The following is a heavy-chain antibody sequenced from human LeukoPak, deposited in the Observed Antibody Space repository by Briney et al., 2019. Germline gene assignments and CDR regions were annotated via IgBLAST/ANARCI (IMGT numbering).Heavy chain of an antibody. CDR1: GYTFTSYG. D-gene: IGHD6-6*01. Sequence: ASVKVSCKASGYTFTSYGISWVRQAPGQGLEWMGWISAYSGDTKDVQKFQGRVTLTTDTSTSTAYMELRSLRSDDTAVYYCARDLIAVRPGWFDPWGQGTLVTVSS. CDR2: ISAYSGDT. J-gene: IGHJ5*02. CDR3: ARDLIAVRPGWFDP. V-gene: IGHV1-18*01.